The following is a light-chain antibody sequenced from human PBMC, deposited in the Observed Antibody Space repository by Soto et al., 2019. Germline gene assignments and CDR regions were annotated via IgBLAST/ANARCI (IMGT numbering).Light chain of an antibody. CDR3: QQYYSPPLT. CDR2: WAS. V-gene: IGKV4-1*01. CDR1: QSVLYSSNNKNY. Sequence: DIVMTQSPDSLAVSLGERATINCKSSQSVLYSSNNKNYLAWYQQKPGQPPKLLIYWASTRESGVPDRFSGSGSGTDFTLTISSLQAEDLAVYYCQQYYSPPLTCGQGTKVEIK. J-gene: IGKJ1*01.